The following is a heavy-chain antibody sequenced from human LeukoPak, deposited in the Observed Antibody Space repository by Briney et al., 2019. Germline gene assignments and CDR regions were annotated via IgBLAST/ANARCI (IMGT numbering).Heavy chain of an antibody. V-gene: IGHV3-23*01. CDR1: GFTYRHYP. D-gene: IGHD3-22*01. Sequence: QSGVSLRLPCAASGFTYRHYPITCVPQSPEKALEGVSAISTSGGSTYYADSVKGRFTISRNNSNNTLYLQINSLRAEDAAVYYCAKDHDSSGYCFDYWGQGTLVTVSS. CDR3: AKDHDSSGYCFDY. J-gene: IGHJ4*02. CDR2: ISTSGGST.